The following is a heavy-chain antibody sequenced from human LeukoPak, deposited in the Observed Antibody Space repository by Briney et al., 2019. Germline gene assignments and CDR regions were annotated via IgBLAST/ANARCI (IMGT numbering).Heavy chain of an antibody. V-gene: IGHV1-24*01. CDR1: GYTLTELS. J-gene: IGHJ3*02. D-gene: IGHD1-26*01. CDR2: FDPEDGET. CDR3: ATDRPRVGARVAFDI. Sequence: ASVKVSCKVSGYTLTELSMHWVRQAPGKGLEWMGGFDPEDGETIYAQKFQGRVTMTEDTSTDTAYMELSSLRSEDTAVYYCATDRPRVGARVAFDIWGQGTMVTVSS.